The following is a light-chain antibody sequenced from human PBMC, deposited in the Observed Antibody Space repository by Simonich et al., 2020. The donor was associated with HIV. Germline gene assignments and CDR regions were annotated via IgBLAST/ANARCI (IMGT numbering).Light chain of an antibody. CDR3: QQYGSSPGT. CDR2: GAS. CDR1: QSVSSN. Sequence: EIVMTQSPATLSVSPGERATLSCRASQSVSSNLVWYQQKPGQAPRLLIYGASTRATGIPARFSGSGSGTEFTLSISRLEPEDFVVYYCQQYGSSPGTFGQGTKLEIK. V-gene: IGKV3-15*01. J-gene: IGKJ2*01.